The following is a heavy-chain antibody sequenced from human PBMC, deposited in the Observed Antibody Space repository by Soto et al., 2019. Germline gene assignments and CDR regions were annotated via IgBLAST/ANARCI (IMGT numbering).Heavy chain of an antibody. D-gene: IGHD3-22*01. Sequence: QITLKESGPTLVKPTQTLTLTCTFSGFSLSTSGVGVGWIRQPPGKALEWLALIYWDDDKRYSPSLKSRLTITKDTSINQVVLTMTNMDPVDTATYYCAHWYYYDSSGYYRYYFDYWGQGTLVTVSS. J-gene: IGHJ4*02. CDR2: IYWDDDK. CDR3: AHWYYYDSSGYYRYYFDY. CDR1: GFSLSTSGVG. V-gene: IGHV2-5*02.